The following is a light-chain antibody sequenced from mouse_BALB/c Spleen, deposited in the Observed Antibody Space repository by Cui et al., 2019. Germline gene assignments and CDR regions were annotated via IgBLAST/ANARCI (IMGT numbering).Light chain of an antibody. J-gene: IGKJ2*01. CDR1: QSLFNSGNQKNY. V-gene: IGKV8-28*01. CDR3: QNDHSYPYT. Sequence: DIVMTQSQSSLSVSAGEKVTMSRKSSQSLFNSGNQKNYLAWYQQKPGQPPKLLIYGASTRESGVPDRFTGSGSGTDFTLTISSVQAEDLAVYYCQNDHSYPYTFGGGTKLEIK. CDR2: GAS.